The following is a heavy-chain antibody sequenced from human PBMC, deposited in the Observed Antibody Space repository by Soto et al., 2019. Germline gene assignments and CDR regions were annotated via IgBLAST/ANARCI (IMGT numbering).Heavy chain of an antibody. CDR2: IFSSGTT. CDR1: GDSISSGNKY. Sequence: QVQLRESGPGLVMPSQTLSLTCTVSGDSISSGNKYWSWIRQPPGKGLEWIGYIFSSGTTYYNPSLKSRLTMSLDASPHQFSLKLNSLTDADTAVYFCARVPSPFEDYYAMDVW. D-gene: IGHD3-16*01. CDR3: ARVPSPFEDYYAMDV. V-gene: IGHV4-30-4*01. J-gene: IGHJ6*01.